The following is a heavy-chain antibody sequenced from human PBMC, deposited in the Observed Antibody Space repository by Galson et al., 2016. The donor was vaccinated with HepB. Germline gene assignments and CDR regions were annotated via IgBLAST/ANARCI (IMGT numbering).Heavy chain of an antibody. CDR1: GGIFASYA. CDR2: IIPIFPTA. J-gene: IGHJ4*02. D-gene: IGHD2-15*01. CDR3: AGGLWKYCSAGTCYSSFDY. Sequence: SVKVSCKASGGIFASYAFTWVRQAPGQGLEWMGGIIPIFPTADYEQKFQGRVTITADESTNTAYMELSSLRSEDSAVYYCAGGLWKYCSAGTCYSSFDYWGQGTLVTVSS. V-gene: IGHV1-69*13.